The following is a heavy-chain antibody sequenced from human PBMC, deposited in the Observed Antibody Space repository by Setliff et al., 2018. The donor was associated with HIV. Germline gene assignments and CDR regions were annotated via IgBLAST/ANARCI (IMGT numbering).Heavy chain of an antibody. CDR3: AREFLVRFRFDF. V-gene: IGHV1-3*01. CDR1: GYPFRDHT. D-gene: IGHD3-10*01. J-gene: IGHJ4*02. CDR2: VHGGTGKT. Sequence: ASVKVSCKASGYPFRDHTIHWVRQAPGQGLEWMGFVHGGTGKTQYLEKFQDRITMTSDTSANTAYLELSSLNSDDSAIYECAREFLVRFRFDFWGQGALVPVSS.